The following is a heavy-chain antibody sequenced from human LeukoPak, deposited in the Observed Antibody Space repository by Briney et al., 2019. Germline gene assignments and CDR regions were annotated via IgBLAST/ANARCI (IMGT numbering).Heavy chain of an antibody. J-gene: IGHJ4*02. CDR2: ISGSGGNT. D-gene: IGHD6-13*01. CDR3: AKLLYSSSWPYYFDY. CDR1: GFTFSSSA. Sequence: GGSLRLSCAASGFTFSSSAMSWVRQAPGKGLDWVSAISGSGGNTYYADSVKGRFTISRDNSKNTLYLQMNSLRAEDTAVYYCAKLLYSSSWPYYFDYWGQGTLVTVSS. V-gene: IGHV3-23*01.